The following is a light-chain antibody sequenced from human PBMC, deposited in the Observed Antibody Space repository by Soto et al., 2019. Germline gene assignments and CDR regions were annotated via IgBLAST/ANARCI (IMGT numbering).Light chain of an antibody. J-gene: IGKJ1*01. V-gene: IGKV1-5*03. CDR2: KAS. Sequence: DIHMTQSPSTLSAFVGARVTITCRASQNINSWLAWYQQKPGKAPNLMIYKASTLHSGVPPRFSGSGSGTEFTLTISSLQPDDSATYYCHQYDTYPWTFGQGTKVEIK. CDR1: QNINSW. CDR3: HQYDTYPWT.